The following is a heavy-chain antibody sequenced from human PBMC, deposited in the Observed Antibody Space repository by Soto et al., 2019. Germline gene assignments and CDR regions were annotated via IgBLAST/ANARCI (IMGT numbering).Heavy chain of an antibody. CDR3: PKGDSSWVSSRET. J-gene: IGHJ5*02. CDR2: INPTTGAT. CDR1: GSTFSKQY. Sequence: GAAVEASCRTSGSTFSKQYLHWVLKGPGEGLEWMAWINPTTGATRYAQKFQGRVTMTRDRSTSTAYLEVRSLRADDTAVHYWPKGDSSWVSSRETWGKGTRITVSS. V-gene: IGHV1-2*02. D-gene: IGHD6-13*01.